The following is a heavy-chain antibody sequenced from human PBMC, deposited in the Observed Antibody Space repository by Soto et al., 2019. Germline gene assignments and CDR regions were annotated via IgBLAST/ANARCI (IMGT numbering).Heavy chain of an antibody. CDR2: IDWGDDK. CDR3: ARIQDLELAKGYYYYGMDV. J-gene: IGHJ6*02. V-gene: IGHV2-70*11. Sequence: ESGPTLVNPTQTLTLTCTFSGFSLSTSGMCVSWIRQPPGKALEWLARIDWGDDKYYSTSLKTRLTISKDTSKNQVVLTMTNMDPVDTATYYCARIQDLELAKGYYYYGMDVWGQGTTVTVSS. D-gene: IGHD1-7*01. CDR1: GFSLSTSGMC.